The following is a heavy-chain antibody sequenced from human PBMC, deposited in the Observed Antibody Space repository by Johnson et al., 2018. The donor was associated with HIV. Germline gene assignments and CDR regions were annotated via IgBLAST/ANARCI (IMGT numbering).Heavy chain of an antibody. V-gene: IGHV3-30*03. CDR3: ARAEQLAGGAFDI. CDR2: ITFEGSDK. D-gene: IGHD6-6*01. Sequence: QVQLVESGGGVVQPGRSLRLSCAASGFTFSNYGMHWVRQAPGKGLEWVAVITFEGSDKYYADSVKGRFTISRDNSKNTLYLQMNSLRAEDTAVYYCARAEQLAGGAFDIWGQGTMVTVSP. J-gene: IGHJ3*02. CDR1: GFTFSNYG.